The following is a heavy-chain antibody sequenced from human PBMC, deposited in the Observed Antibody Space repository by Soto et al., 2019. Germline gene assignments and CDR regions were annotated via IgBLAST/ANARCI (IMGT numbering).Heavy chain of an antibody. CDR2: IYTSGST. CDR3: ARDNDYYDSSGYYYDPPCSDY. D-gene: IGHD3-22*01. CDR1: GGSISSYY. Sequence: NPSETLSLTCTVSGGSISSYYWSWIRQPAGKGLEWIGRIYTSGSTNYNPSLKSRVTMSVDTSKNQFSLKLSSVTAADTAVYYCARDNDYYDSSGYYYDPPCSDYWGQGTLVTVSS. J-gene: IGHJ4*02. V-gene: IGHV4-4*07.